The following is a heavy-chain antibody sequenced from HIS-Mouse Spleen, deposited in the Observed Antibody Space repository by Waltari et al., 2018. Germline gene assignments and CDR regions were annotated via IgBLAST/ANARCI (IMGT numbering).Heavy chain of an antibody. CDR2: LNPNSVKT. D-gene: IGHD1-26*01. J-gene: IGHJ4*02. Sequence: QVQLVQSGAEVKKPGASVKVSCKASGYTFTSYDINWVRPATGQGLEWMGWLNPNSVKTGPAQKVQGRVTMTRNTSISTAYMELSSLRSEDTAVYYCARSRPQIVGATDYWGQGTLVTVSS. CDR3: ARSRPQIVGATDY. CDR1: GYTFTSYD. V-gene: IGHV1-8*01.